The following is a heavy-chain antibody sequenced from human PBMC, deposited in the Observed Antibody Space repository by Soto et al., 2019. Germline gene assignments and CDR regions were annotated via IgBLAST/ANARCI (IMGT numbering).Heavy chain of an antibody. Sequence: ASVEVSCTAPGYTISSYPMHRLRQAPAQGLEWIGWINPNSGGTNYAQKFQGRVTMTRDTSISTAYMERSTRRADDTAVYYCESIKCELPQPHAFDNWGQGTMVTV. V-gene: IGHV1-2*02. D-gene: IGHD1-26*01. CDR3: ESIKCELPQPHAFDN. J-gene: IGHJ3*02. CDR2: INPNSGGT. CDR1: GYTISSYP.